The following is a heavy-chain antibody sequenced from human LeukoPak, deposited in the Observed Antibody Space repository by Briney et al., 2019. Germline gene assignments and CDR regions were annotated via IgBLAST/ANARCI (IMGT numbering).Heavy chain of an antibody. Sequence: SLPLSCAASGLPFEYYAMHWVRHAPGKGREWVSGISWNSGSIGDASSVKGRVTISRDNAKNSLYLQMNSLRAEDTALYYCAKGGSSSSWHVDYWGQGTLVTVSS. V-gene: IGHV3-9*01. D-gene: IGHD6-13*01. J-gene: IGHJ4*02. CDR1: GLPFEYYA. CDR3: AKGGSSSSWHVDY. CDR2: ISWNSGSI.